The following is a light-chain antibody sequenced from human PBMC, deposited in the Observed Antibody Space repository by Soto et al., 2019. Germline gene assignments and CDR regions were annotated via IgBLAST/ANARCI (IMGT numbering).Light chain of an antibody. Sequence: QPVLTQPPSVSGAPGQRVTISCTGSSSNIGAGYDVHWYQQLPGTAPKLLIYGNSNRPSGVPDRFSGSKSGTSASLAITGLQAEDEADYYCQSYDSSRWVFGTGTKVTVL. V-gene: IGLV1-40*01. CDR3: QSYDSSRWV. J-gene: IGLJ1*01. CDR2: GNS. CDR1: SSNIGAGYD.